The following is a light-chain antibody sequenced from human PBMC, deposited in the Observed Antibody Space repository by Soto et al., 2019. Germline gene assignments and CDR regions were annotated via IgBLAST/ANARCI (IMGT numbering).Light chain of an antibody. CDR3: SSYTNINTRACV. J-gene: IGLJ1*01. V-gene: IGLV2-14*01. CDR1: SGEIGSYSR. CDR2: EVT. Sequence: QSALTQPASVSGSPGQSITISCTGTSGEIGSYSRVSWYQQRPGKAAKLIIYEVTDRPSGVSNRFSGSKSGNTASLTISGLQAEDEAEYYCSSYTNINTRACVFGTGTKV.